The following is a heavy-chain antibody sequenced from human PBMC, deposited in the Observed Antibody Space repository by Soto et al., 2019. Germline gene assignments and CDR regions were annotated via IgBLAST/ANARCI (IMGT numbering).Heavy chain of an antibody. Sequence: SETLSLTCTVSGGSISSGDYYWSWIRQPQGKGLEWIGYIYYSGSTYYNPSLKSRVTISVDTSKNQFSLKLSSVTAADTAVYYYARGPSADKVDTCSQGTLVTVSS. CDR1: GGSISSGDYY. CDR3: ARGPSADKVDT. CDR2: IYYSGST. V-gene: IGHV4-30-4*01. J-gene: IGHJ5*02. D-gene: IGHD3-3*01.